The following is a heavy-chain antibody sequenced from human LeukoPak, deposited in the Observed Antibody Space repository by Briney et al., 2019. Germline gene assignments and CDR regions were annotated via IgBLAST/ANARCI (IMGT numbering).Heavy chain of an antibody. V-gene: IGHV3-23*01. Sequence: GGSLRLSCAASGSPFSSYAMSWVRQAPGKGLEWVSAISDSGGNTYYADSVKGRFTISRDNSKNTLYLQMNSLRAEDTAVYYCANVYASGWANYFDYWGQGTLVTVSS. J-gene: IGHJ4*02. CDR2: ISDSGGNT. D-gene: IGHD6-19*01. CDR3: ANVYASGWANYFDY. CDR1: GSPFSSYA.